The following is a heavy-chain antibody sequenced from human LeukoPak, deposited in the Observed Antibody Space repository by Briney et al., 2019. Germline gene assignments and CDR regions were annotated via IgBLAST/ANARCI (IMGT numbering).Heavy chain of an antibody. Sequence: GGSLRLSCGASGFTFSSYGMLWVRQAPGKGLDWVAFIRHDGNKKLYADSVKGRFTISRDNSKNTLYLYVNSLRPDDSAVYYCVKDNPLDYWGQGTLVIVSS. CDR2: IRHDGNKK. V-gene: IGHV3-30*02. J-gene: IGHJ4*02. CDR1: GFTFSSYG. CDR3: VKDNPLDY.